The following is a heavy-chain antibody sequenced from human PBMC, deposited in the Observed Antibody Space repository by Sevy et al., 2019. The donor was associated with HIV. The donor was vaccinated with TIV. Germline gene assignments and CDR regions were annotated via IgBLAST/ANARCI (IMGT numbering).Heavy chain of an antibody. CDR3: ARGSTFSRSYYYYHGMDV. Sequence: SETLSLTCIVSGGSISSYYWSWIRQPPRKGLEWIGYIYNSGSTNYNPSLKSRVSISVDTSKNQFSLKLRSVTAAETAVYYCARGSTFSRSYYYYHGMDVWGQGTTVTVSS. CDR1: GGSISSYY. CDR2: IYNSGST. V-gene: IGHV4-59*01. J-gene: IGHJ6*02. D-gene: IGHD2-2*01.